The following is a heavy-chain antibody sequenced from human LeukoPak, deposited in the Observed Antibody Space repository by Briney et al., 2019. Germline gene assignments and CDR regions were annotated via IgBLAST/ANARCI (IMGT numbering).Heavy chain of an antibody. Sequence: GRSLRLSCAASGFTFSTYGMHWVRQAPGKGLEWVALIWYDGSNKYYADSVKGRFTISRDNSKNTLFLQMNSLRAEDTAVYFCAKKSWDNWFDPWGQGTLVTVSS. D-gene: IGHD6-13*01. CDR1: GFTFSTYG. J-gene: IGHJ5*02. CDR3: AKKSWDNWFDP. CDR2: IWYDGSNK. V-gene: IGHV3-33*06.